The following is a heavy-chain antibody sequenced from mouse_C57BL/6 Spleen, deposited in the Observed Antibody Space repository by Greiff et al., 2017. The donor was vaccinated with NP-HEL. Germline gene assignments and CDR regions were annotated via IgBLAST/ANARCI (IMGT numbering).Heavy chain of an antibody. CDR2: IYPGSGST. CDR3: ARRITTVVATDAMDY. D-gene: IGHD1-1*01. J-gene: IGHJ4*01. V-gene: IGHV1-55*01. Sequence: VQLQQSGAELVKPGASVKMSCKASGYTFTSYWITWVKQRPGQGLEWIGDIYPGSGSTNYNDKFKSKATLTVDTSSSTAYMQLSSLTSEDSAVYSGARRITTVVATDAMDYWGQGTSVTVSS. CDR1: GYTFTSYW.